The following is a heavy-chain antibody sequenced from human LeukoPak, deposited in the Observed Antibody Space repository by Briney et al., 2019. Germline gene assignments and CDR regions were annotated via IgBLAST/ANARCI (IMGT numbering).Heavy chain of an antibody. J-gene: IGHJ4*02. Sequence: ASVKVSCKASGYTFTSYPMHWVRQAPGQRLEWMGWINAGNGNTKYPQEFQGRVTITRDTSASTAYMELSSLRSEDMAVYYCARNLAVAPHAYYFDYWGQGTLVTVSS. CDR2: INAGNGNT. CDR3: ARNLAVAPHAYYFDY. V-gene: IGHV1-3*03. D-gene: IGHD6-19*01. CDR1: GYTFTSYP.